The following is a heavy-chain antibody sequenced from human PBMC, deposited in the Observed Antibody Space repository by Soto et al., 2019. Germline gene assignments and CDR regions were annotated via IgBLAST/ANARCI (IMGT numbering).Heavy chain of an antibody. Sequence: GGSLRLSCAASGFTFSSHGMHWVRQAPGKGLEWVAVISYDGSNKFYADSVKGRFTISRDNSKNTLYLQMNSLRDEDTAVYYCARGRGSTGYLGREHYFDYWGQGTLVTVSS. V-gene: IGHV3-30*03. CDR2: ISYDGSNK. D-gene: IGHD2-2*01. CDR1: GFTFSSHG. CDR3: ARGRGSTGYLGREHYFDY. J-gene: IGHJ4*02.